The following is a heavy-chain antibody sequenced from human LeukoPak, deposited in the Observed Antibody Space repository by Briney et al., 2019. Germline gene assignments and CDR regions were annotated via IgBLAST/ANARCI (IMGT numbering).Heavy chain of an antibody. CDR2: IYHSGST. J-gene: IGHJ5*02. V-gene: IGHV4-38-2*02. CDR3: ARAPTSYDSSGYYCLNWFDP. Sequence: SETLSLTCTVSGYSISSGYYWGWIRQPPGKGLEWIGSIYHSGSTYYNPSLKSRVTISVDTSKNQFSLKLSSVTAADTAVYYCARAPTSYDSSGYYCLNWFDPWGQGTLVTVSS. D-gene: IGHD3-22*01. CDR1: GYSISSGYY.